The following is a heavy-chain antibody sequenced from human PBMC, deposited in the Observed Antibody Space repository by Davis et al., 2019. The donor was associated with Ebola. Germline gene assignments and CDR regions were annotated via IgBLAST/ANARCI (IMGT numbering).Heavy chain of an antibody. CDR2: VYSSGHT. J-gene: IGHJ4*02. CDR3: ARHIVARGFTMGWPADY. CDR1: GDSISSQY. Sequence: PSETLSLTCTVSGDSISSQYWSWIRQPPGKGLEWLETVYSSGHTWYSPSLKRRVTISIDTSKNHFPLDLSSVTAADTAVYYCARHIVARGFTMGWPADYWGQGTLVTVSS. V-gene: IGHV4-59*05. D-gene: IGHD2-21*01.